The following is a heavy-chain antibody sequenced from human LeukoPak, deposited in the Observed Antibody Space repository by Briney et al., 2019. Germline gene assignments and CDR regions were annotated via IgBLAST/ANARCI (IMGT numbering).Heavy chain of an antibody. CDR2: INEVGSES. V-gene: IGHV3-7*01. CDR1: GFSFSIFW. CDR3: VQGGHFDF. Sequence: GGSLRLSCAASGFSFSIFWMTWGRQAPGKRPEWVANINEVGSESYYVDSVRGRFTISRDNGKNLLFLEMDRLRADDTAVYFCVQGGHFDFWGQGAPVTVSS. J-gene: IGHJ4*02. D-gene: IGHD3-16*01.